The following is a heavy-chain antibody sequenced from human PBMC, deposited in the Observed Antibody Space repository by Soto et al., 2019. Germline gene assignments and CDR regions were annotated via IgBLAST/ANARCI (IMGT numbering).Heavy chain of an antibody. V-gene: IGHV4-30-4*08. CDR1: GGSISSGDYY. J-gene: IGHJ4*02. CDR3: ASGSTIITTLAY. Sequence: SETLSLTCTVSGGSISSGDYYWSWTRQPPGKGLEWIGYIYYGGSTYYNPSLKSRLTISIDTSKNQFSLKLSPVTAADTAMYYCASGSTIITTLAYWGQGTLST. D-gene: IGHD4-4*01. CDR2: IYYGGST.